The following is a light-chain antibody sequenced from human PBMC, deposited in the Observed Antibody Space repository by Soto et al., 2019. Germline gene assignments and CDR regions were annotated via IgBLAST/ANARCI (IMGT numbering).Light chain of an antibody. CDR3: MQGIHWPYT. Sequence: DVVMTQSPLSLRVTLGQPASISCRSSQSLVYSDGNIYLNWFHQRPGQSPRRLIYKVSNRDSGVPDRFSGRGSGTDFTLKISRVEAEDVGIYYCMQGIHWPYTLGQGTKLEI. CDR2: KVS. J-gene: IGKJ2*01. CDR1: QSLVYSDGNIY. V-gene: IGKV2-30*01.